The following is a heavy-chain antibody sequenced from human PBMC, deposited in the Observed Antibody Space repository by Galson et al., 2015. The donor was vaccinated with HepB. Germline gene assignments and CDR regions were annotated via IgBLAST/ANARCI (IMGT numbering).Heavy chain of an antibody. Sequence: ETLSLTCTVSGGSISSYYWSWIRQPPGKGLEWIGYIYYSGSTNYNPSLKSRVTISVDTSKNQFSLKLSSVTAADTAVYYCARLTVAGVDYWGQGTLVTVSS. V-gene: IGHV4-59*08. CDR3: ARLTVAGVDY. D-gene: IGHD6-19*01. CDR1: GGSISSYY. CDR2: IYYSGST. J-gene: IGHJ4*02.